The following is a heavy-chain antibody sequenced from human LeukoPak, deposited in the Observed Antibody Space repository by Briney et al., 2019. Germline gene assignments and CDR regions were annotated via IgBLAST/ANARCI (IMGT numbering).Heavy chain of an antibody. Sequence: ASVKVSCKASGYTFTGYYMHWVRQAPGQGLEWMGWIIPNSGGTNYAQKFQGRVTMTRDTSISTAYMELSRLRSDDTAVYYCAREDLALIAAAGTGAQNWIDPWGQGTLVTVSS. J-gene: IGHJ5*02. CDR1: GYTFTGYY. CDR2: IIPNSGGT. D-gene: IGHD6-13*01. CDR3: AREDLALIAAAGTGAQNWIDP. V-gene: IGHV1-2*02.